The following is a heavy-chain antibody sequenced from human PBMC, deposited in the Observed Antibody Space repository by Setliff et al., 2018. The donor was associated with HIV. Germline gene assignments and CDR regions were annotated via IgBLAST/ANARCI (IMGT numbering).Heavy chain of an antibody. CDR3: ARAGGLAVAFDY. D-gene: IGHD6-19*01. J-gene: IGHJ4*02. V-gene: IGHV1-46*01. CDR2: INPAGGNS. CDR1: GYSFGDYY. Sequence: ASVKVSCKSSGYSFGDYYIHWVRQAPGQGLEWMGVINPAGGNSHYAQKFQGRVTVTRDASTSTVYMDLSSLRSDDTAVYYCARAGGLAVAFDYWGQGTLVTVSS.